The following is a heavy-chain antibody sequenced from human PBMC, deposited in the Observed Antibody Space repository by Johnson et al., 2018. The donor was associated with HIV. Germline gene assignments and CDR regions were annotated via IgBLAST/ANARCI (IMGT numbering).Heavy chain of an antibody. J-gene: IGHJ3*02. CDR1: GFTFSSYA. CDR2: ISGSGGST. Sequence: MLLVESGGGVVQPGRSLRLSCAASGFTFSSYAMSWVRQAPGKGLEWVSAISGSGGSTYYADSVKGRFTISRDNSKNTLYLQINSLRAEDTSVYYCAKDRYGGSYPDAFDIWGQGTMVTVSS. D-gene: IGHD1-26*01. CDR3: AKDRYGGSYPDAFDI. V-gene: IGHV3-23*04.